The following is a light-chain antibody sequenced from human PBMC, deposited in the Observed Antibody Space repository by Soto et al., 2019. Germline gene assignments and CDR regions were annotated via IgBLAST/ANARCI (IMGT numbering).Light chain of an antibody. J-gene: IGLJ1*01. CDR1: SSDVGSFNL. CDR3: CSYASSRSYV. V-gene: IGLV2-23*02. CDR2: EVN. Sequence: QSVLTHPASVSGSPGQSITISCTRTSSDVGSFNLVSWYEQHPGKAPKLMIYEVNKRPSGVSNRFSGSKSGNTASLTISGLQAEDEADYYCCSYASSRSYVFGTGTKVTVL.